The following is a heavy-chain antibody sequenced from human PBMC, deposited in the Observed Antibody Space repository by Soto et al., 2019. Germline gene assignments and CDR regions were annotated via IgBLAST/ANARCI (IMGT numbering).Heavy chain of an antibody. J-gene: IGHJ4*02. CDR2: IYYSGST. Sequence: SETLSLTCTVSGGSISSYYWSWIRQPPGKGLEWIGCIYYSGSTNYNPSLKSRVTISVDTSKNHFSLKLTSVTAADTAVYYCARPGGSGWFYFDSWGQGSQVTVSS. CDR3: ARPGGSGWFYFDS. CDR1: GGSISSYY. D-gene: IGHD6-13*01. V-gene: IGHV4-59*08.